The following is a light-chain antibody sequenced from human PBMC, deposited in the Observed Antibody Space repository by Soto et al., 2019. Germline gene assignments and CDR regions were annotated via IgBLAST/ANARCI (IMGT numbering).Light chain of an antibody. Sequence: IQMTQPPSSLSSSLGYIVTITCLASQSISSYLNWYQQKPGKAPKLLIYAASSLQSGVPSRFSGSGSGTDFTLTISSLQPEDFATYYCQQSYSTQSFGQGTKVDI. V-gene: IGKV1-39*01. CDR1: QSISSY. CDR2: AAS. CDR3: QQSYSTQS. J-gene: IGKJ1*01.